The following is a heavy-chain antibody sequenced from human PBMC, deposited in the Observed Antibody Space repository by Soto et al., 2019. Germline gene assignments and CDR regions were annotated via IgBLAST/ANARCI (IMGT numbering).Heavy chain of an antibody. J-gene: IGHJ4*02. CDR3: AKWAGGFDY. Sequence: ESGGGVVQPGRSLRLSCAASGFTFSGYGMHWVRQAPGKGLEWVAVISYDGSYKYYADSVKGRFTISRDNSKNTLYLQMNSLRAEDTAVYYCAKWAGGFDYWGQGTLVTVSS. CDR1: GFTFSGYG. V-gene: IGHV3-30*18. CDR2: ISYDGSYK.